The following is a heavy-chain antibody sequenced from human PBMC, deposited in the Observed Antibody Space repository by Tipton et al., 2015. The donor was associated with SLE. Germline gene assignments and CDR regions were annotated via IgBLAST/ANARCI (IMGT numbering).Heavy chain of an antibody. CDR3: ARHNNAGSSSPYYFDS. CDR1: GDSINRY. CDR2: VYYSGST. Sequence: TLSLTCTVSGDSINRYWSWIRQPPGKGLEWLGNVYYSGSTYYNPSLKSRVTISVNTSKNHFSRKLSSVTAADSAVYYCARHNNAGSSSPYYFDSWGQGTLVTVSS. J-gene: IGHJ4*02. V-gene: IGHV4-59*08. D-gene: IGHD6-6*01.